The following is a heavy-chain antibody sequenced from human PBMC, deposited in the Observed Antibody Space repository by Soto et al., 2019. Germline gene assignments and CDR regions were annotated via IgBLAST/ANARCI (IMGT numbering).Heavy chain of an antibody. J-gene: IGHJ6*02. CDR3: ARSQGSSTSLELYYSYYYGMDV. Sequence: QVQLVQSGAEVKKPGSSVKVSCKASGGTFGSYAISWVRQAPGQGLEWMGGIIPITGTANYAEKFQGRVTIAADESTSTAYMELSSLRSEDTAVYYCARSQGSSTSLELYYSYYYGMDVWGQGTTVTVPS. CDR2: IIPITGTA. V-gene: IGHV1-69*01. CDR1: GGTFGSYA. D-gene: IGHD2-2*01.